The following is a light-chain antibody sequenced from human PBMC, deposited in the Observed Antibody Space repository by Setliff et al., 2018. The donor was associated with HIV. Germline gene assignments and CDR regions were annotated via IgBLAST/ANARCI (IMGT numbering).Light chain of an antibody. V-gene: IGLV2-14*03. Sequence: QSVLTQPASVSGSPGQSITISCIGTSSDVGGYDFVSWYQQRPGKAPKLIIFDVSERPSGVSHRFSGSKSGNTASLTISGLQTEDEADYFCASYRSPATYAFGSGTKVTVL. J-gene: IGLJ1*01. CDR1: SSDVGGYDF. CDR2: DVS. CDR3: ASYRSPATYA.